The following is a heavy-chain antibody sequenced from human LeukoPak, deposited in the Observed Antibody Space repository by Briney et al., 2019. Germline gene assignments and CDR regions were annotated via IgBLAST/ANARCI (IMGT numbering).Heavy chain of an antibody. Sequence: SETLSLTCAVYGGSFSGYYWSWIRQPPGKGLEWIGEINHGGSTNYNPSLKSRVTISVDMSKNQFSLKLSSVTAADTAVYYCARAQTAMVKAFDYWGQGTLVTVSS. D-gene: IGHD5-18*01. J-gene: IGHJ4*02. CDR1: GGSFSGYY. CDR3: ARAQTAMVKAFDY. CDR2: INHGGST. V-gene: IGHV4-34*01.